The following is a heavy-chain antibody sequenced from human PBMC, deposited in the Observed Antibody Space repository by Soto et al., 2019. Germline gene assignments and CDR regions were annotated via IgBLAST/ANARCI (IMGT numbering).Heavy chain of an antibody. D-gene: IGHD3-3*01. J-gene: IGHJ4*02. CDR3: ARGPYDFWTGYLGEDY. CDR2: IYYSGST. CDR1: GGSISSYY. Sequence: SETLSLTCTVSGGSISSYYWSWIRQPPGKGLEWIGYIYYSGSTNYNPSLKSRVTISVDTSKNQFSLKLSSVTAADTAVYYCARGPYDFWTGYLGEDYWGQGTLVTVSS. V-gene: IGHV4-59*01.